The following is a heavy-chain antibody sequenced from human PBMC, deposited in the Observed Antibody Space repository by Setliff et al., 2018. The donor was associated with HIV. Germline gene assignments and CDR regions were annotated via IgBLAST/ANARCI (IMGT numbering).Heavy chain of an antibody. Sequence: PGESLKISCKDSGYSFPNDWIGWVRQMPGKGLEWVAIIFPGDSETRYSPSFEGQVTISADRSINTVYLQWSSLGASDTAIYYCTRHPLRPGIAGYFYFVDVWGTGTTVTVSS. CDR3: TRHPLRPGIAGYFYFVDV. D-gene: IGHD3-9*01. V-gene: IGHV5-51*01. CDR1: GYSFPNDW. CDR2: IFPGDSET. J-gene: IGHJ6*03.